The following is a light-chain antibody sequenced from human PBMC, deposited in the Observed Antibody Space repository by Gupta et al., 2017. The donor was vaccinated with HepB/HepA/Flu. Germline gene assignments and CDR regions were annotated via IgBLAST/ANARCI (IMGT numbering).Light chain of an antibody. J-gene: IGLJ2*01. CDR3: SSYTSRSTVV. CDR2: NVS. Sequence: QSALTQPASVSGSPGQSITISCTGTISDVGGYNYVTWYQQHPGKAPKLMIYNVSNRPSGVSNRFSGSKSANTASLTISGLQAEDDADYYCSSYTSRSTVVFGGGTKLTVL. V-gene: IGLV2-14*01. CDR1: ISDVGGYNY.